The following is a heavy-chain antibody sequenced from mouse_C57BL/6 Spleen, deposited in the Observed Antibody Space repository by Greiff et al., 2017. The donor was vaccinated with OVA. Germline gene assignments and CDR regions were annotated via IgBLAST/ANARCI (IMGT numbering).Heavy chain of an antibody. CDR3: ARSDYGSRYFDV. J-gene: IGHJ1*03. D-gene: IGHD1-1*01. Sequence: EVKLMESGAELVKPGASVKLSCTASGFNIKDYYMHWVKQRTEQGLEWIGRIDHEDGETKYAPEFQGKATITADTSSNTAYLQLSSLTSEDTAVYYCARSDYGSRYFDVWGTGTTVTVSS. CDR2: IDHEDGET. V-gene: IGHV14-2*01. CDR1: GFNIKDYY.